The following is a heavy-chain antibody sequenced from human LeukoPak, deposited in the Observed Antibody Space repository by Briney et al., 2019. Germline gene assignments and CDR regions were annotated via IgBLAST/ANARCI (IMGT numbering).Heavy chain of an antibody. D-gene: IGHD3-22*01. J-gene: IGHJ4*02. V-gene: IGHV4-59*01. CDR1: GRSISNYY. CDR3: ARNADDSSSYPYFDY. CDR2: IYHSGST. Sequence: SETLSLTCSVSGRSISNYYWIWIRQPPGKELEWIGYIYHSGSTNYNPSLKSRVTISVDTSKNQFSLKLSSVTAADTAVYYCARNADDSSSYPYFDYWGQGTLVTVSS.